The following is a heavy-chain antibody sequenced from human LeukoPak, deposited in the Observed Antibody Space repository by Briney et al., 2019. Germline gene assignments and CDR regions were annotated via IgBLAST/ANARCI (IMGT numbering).Heavy chain of an antibody. CDR2: IWYDGSNK. V-gene: IGHV3-33*01. D-gene: IGHD5-24*01. Sequence: GGSLRLSCAASGFTFSSYGMHWVRQAPGKGLEWVAVIWYDGSNKYYADSVKGRFTISRDNSKNTLYLQMNSLRAEDTAVYYCARGSRDGYNPAWYFDLWGRGTLVTVSS. CDR3: ARGSRDGYNPAWYFDL. CDR1: GFTFSSYG. J-gene: IGHJ2*01.